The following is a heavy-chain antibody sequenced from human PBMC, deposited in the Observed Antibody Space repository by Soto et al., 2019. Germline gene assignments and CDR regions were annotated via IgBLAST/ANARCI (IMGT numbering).Heavy chain of an antibody. CDR2: ISGSGGST. D-gene: IGHD3-10*01. CDR3: AKDLDYYGSGSYRPLRY. Sequence: GGSLRLSCAASGFTFSSYAMSWVRQAPGKGLEWVSAISGSGGSTYYADSVKGRFTISRDNSKNTLYLQMNSLRAEDTAVHYCAKDLDYYGSGSYRPLRYWGQGTLVTVSS. V-gene: IGHV3-23*01. J-gene: IGHJ4*02. CDR1: GFTFSSYA.